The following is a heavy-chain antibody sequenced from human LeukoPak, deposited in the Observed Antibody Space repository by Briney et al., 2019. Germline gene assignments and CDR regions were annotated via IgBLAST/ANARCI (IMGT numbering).Heavy chain of an antibody. Sequence: SETLSLNCTVSGGSISSSSYYWGWIRQPPGKGLEWIGSIYYSGSTYYNPSLKSRVTISVDTSKNQFSLKLSSVTAADTAVYYCARDKRVAVAGTYIYYYYMDVWGNGTTVTISS. D-gene: IGHD6-19*01. J-gene: IGHJ6*03. CDR1: GGSISSSSYY. CDR2: IYYSGST. V-gene: IGHV4-39*07. CDR3: ARDKRVAVAGTYIYYYYMDV.